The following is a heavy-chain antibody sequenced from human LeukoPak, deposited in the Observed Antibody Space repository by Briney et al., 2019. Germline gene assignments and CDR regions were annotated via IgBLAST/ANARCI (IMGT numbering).Heavy chain of an antibody. V-gene: IGHV4-34*01. CDR3: AKGAGAGQVDWFDP. Sequence: SETLSLTCAVYGGSFSGYDWSWIRQPPGKGLEWIGEINHSGSTNYNPSLKSRVTISIDTSKNQFSLKLSSVTAADTAVYYCAKGAGAGQVDWFDPWGQGTLVTVSS. J-gene: IGHJ5*02. D-gene: IGHD1-26*01. CDR2: INHSGST. CDR1: GGSFSGYD.